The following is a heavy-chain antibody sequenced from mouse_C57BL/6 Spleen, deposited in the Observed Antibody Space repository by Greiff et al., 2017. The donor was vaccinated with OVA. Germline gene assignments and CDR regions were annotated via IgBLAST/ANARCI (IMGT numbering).Heavy chain of an antibody. CDR1: GYSITSGYY. V-gene: IGHV3-6*01. J-gene: IGHJ2*01. Sequence: EVHLVESGPGLVKPSQSLSLTCSVTGYSITSGYYWNWIRQFPGNKLEWMGYISYDGSNNYNPSLKNRISITRDTSKNQFFLKLNSVTTEDTATYYCARGLYFDYWGQGTTLTVSS. CDR2: ISYDGSN. D-gene: IGHD3-3*01. CDR3: ARGLYFDY.